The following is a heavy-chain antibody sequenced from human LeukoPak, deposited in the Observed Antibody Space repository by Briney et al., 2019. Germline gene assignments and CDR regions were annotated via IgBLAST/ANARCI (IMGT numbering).Heavy chain of an antibody. CDR1: GFTFSSHS. CDR3: ARGAYYYGD. D-gene: IGHD3-10*01. V-gene: IGHV3-48*01. CDR2: ISSSSSTI. Sequence: GGSLRLSCAASGFTFSSHSMNWVRQAPGKGLEWVSYISSSSSTIYYADSVKGRFTISRDNAKNSLYLQMNSLRAEDTAVYYCARGAYYYGDWGQGTLVTVSS. J-gene: IGHJ4*02.